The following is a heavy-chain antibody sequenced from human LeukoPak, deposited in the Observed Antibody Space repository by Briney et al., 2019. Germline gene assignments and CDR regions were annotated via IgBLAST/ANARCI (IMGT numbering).Heavy chain of an antibody. CDR1: GITFNNYA. Sequence: GGSLRLSCAVSGITFNNYAMSWVRQAPGKGLEWVSVISDSGDTTLYADSVKGRFTISRDNSKNTLSLQINSLRAEDTAVYYCAKVQYKSYWYFDYWGQETLVTVSS. CDR2: ISDSGDTT. CDR3: AKVQYKSYWYFDY. V-gene: IGHV3-23*01. D-gene: IGHD2-8*02. J-gene: IGHJ4*02.